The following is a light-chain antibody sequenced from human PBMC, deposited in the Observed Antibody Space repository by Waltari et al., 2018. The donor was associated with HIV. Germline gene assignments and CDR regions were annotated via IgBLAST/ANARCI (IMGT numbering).Light chain of an antibody. CDR1: QSVSSY. CDR2: YAS. Sequence: EIVLTQSPATLSLSPGERATLSCRASQSVSSYLAWYQQKPGQAPRLLINYASNTATVIPGRFSGSGSGTDFTLTISSLQPEDVAVYYCQQRDTWPPITFGQGTRLEIK. V-gene: IGKV3-11*01. J-gene: IGKJ5*01. CDR3: QQRDTWPPIT.